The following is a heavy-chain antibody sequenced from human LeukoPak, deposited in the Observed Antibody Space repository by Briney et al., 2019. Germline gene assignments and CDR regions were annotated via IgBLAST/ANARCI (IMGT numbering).Heavy chain of an antibody. Sequence: GGSLRLSCAASGFTFSSYAMSWVRQAPGKGLEWVSAISGSGGSTYYADSVKGRFTISRDNAKNSLYLQMNSLRAEDTAVYYCARDPVDSQQWLVRGAFDIWGQGTMVTVSS. CDR3: ARDPVDSQQWLVRGAFDI. J-gene: IGHJ3*02. CDR1: GFTFSSYA. D-gene: IGHD6-19*01. CDR2: ISGSGGST. V-gene: IGHV3-23*01.